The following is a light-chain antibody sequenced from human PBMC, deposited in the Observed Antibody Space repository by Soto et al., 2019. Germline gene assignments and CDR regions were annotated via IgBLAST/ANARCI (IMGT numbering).Light chain of an antibody. CDR2: DVN. CDR1: SSDIGAYKY. V-gene: IGLV2-14*03. Sequence: QSALTQPASVSGSPGQSITISCTGTSSDIGAYKYVSWYQQHPGKAPKLMIYDVNNRPSGVSNRFSGSKSGNTASLTISGLQAEDEADYYCSSYTSSSTFVFGGGTKLTVL. CDR3: SSYTSSSTFV. J-gene: IGLJ2*01.